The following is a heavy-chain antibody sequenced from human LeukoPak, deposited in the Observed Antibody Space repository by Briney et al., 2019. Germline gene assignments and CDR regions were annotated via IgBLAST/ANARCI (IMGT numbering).Heavy chain of an antibody. CDR2: IYYSGST. Sequence: PSETPSLTCTVSGGSISSGGYYWSWIRQPPGKGLEWIGSIYYSGSTYYNPSLKSRVTISVDTSKNQFSLKLSSVTAADTAVYYCARQRQQLGDYWGQGTLVTASS. J-gene: IGHJ4*02. V-gene: IGHV4-39*01. CDR3: ARQRQQLGDY. CDR1: GGSISSGGYY. D-gene: IGHD6-13*01.